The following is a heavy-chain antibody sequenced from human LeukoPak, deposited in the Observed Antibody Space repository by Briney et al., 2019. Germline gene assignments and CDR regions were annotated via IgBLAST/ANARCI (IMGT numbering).Heavy chain of an antibody. D-gene: IGHD2-2*01. Sequence: GGSLRLSCAASGFTFSSDAMSWVRQAPGKGLEWVSAISGSGGSTYYADSVKGRFTISRDNSRNTLYLQMNSLRAEDTAVYYCSEGGVVPDFDYWGQGTLVTVSS. CDR2: ISGSGGST. CDR3: SEGGVVPDFDY. J-gene: IGHJ4*02. CDR1: GFTFSSDA. V-gene: IGHV3-23*01.